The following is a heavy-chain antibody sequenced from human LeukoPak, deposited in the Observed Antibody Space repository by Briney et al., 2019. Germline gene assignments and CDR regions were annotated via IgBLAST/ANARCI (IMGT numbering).Heavy chain of an antibody. V-gene: IGHV3-74*01. CDR3: ARDASPNYYDFWSGYYYYMDV. Sequence: GGSLRLSCAASGFTFSSYWMHWVRQAPGKGLVWVSRINTDGSSTSYADSVKGRFTISRDNAKNTLYLQMNSLRAEDTAVYYCARDASPNYYDFWSGYYYYMDVWGKGTTVTVSS. J-gene: IGHJ6*03. CDR2: INTDGSST. CDR1: GFTFSSYW. D-gene: IGHD3-3*01.